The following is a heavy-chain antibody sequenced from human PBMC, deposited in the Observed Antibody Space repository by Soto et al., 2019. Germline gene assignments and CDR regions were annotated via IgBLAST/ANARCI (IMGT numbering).Heavy chain of an antibody. CDR3: AREGVTTYFQH. Sequence: ASETLSLTCAVSGGSISSGGYSWSWIRQPPGKGLEWIGYIYHSGCTYYNPSLKSRVTISVDRSKNQFSLKLSSVTAADTAVYYCAREGVTTYFQHWGQGTLVTVSS. CDR1: GGSISSGGYS. D-gene: IGHD3-22*01. CDR2: IYHSGCT. V-gene: IGHV4-30-2*01. J-gene: IGHJ1*01.